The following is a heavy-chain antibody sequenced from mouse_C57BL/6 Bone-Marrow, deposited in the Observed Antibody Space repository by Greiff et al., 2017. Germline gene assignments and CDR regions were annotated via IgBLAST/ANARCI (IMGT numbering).Heavy chain of an antibody. D-gene: IGHD2-4*01. J-gene: IGHJ4*01. CDR2: ISNLAYSI. CDR3: ARYWVYEYDHAMDY. V-gene: IGHV5-15*01. Sequence: EVMLVQSGGGLVQPGGSLKLSCAASGFTFTDYGMAWVRQAPRKGPEWVAFISNLAYSIYYADTVTGRFTFSRENAKNTLYLEMSSLRSEDTAMYYCARYWVYEYDHAMDYWGQGTSVTVSS. CDR1: GFTFTDYG.